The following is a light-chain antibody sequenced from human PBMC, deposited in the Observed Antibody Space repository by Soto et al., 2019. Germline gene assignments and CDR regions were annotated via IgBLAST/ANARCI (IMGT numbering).Light chain of an antibody. J-gene: IGLJ1*01. CDR3: SSHTTGNTRV. V-gene: IGLV2-14*03. CDR2: EVR. Sequence: QSVLTQPASVSGSPGQSITISCTGTSSDVGAYDFVSWYQQHPDKAPKHMIYEVRGRPSGVSNRFSGSKSFKTATLTISELLAEDEADYYCSSHTTGNTRVFGTGTKVTVL. CDR1: SSDVGAYDF.